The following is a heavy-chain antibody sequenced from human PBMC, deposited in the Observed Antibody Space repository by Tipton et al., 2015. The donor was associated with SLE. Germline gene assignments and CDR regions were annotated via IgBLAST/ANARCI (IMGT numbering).Heavy chain of an antibody. J-gene: IGHJ3*02. CDR1: GFTFVSYG. CDR2: IRYDGGNR. V-gene: IGHV3-30*02. CDR3: AKGNRLSGTDWGGAFEI. Sequence: QLVQSGGGVVQPGGSLRVSCAASGFTFVSYGMHWVRQAPGKGLEWVAFIRYDGGNRYYADSVKGRFTISRDDSKNTLYLQMNSLRPEDTAVYYCAKGNRLSGTDWGGAFEIWGQGTTVTVSS. D-gene: IGHD7-27*01.